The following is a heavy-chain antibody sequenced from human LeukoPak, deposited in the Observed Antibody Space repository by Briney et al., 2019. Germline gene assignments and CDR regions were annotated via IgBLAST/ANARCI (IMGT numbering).Heavy chain of an antibody. Sequence: SVKVSCKASGFTFTSSAVQWVRQARGQRLEWIGWIVVGSGNTNYAQKFQERVTITRDMSTSTAYMELSSLRSEDTAVYYCAAVSDQMGLLLWFGELFPDAFVIWGQGKMVTVSP. V-gene: IGHV1-58*01. D-gene: IGHD3-10*01. CDR2: IVVGSGNT. CDR3: AAVSDQMGLLLWFGELFPDAFVI. J-gene: IGHJ3*02. CDR1: GFTFTSSA.